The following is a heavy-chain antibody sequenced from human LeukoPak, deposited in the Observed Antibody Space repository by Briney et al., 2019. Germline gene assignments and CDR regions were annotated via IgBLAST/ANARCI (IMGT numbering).Heavy chain of an antibody. CDR3: ASPNYDYVWGSYYRGDRHRLDY. V-gene: IGHV1-2*02. D-gene: IGHD3-16*01. CDR2: INPNSGGT. CDR1: GYTFTGYY. Sequence: ASVKVSCKASGYTFTGYYMHWVRQAPGQGPEWMGWINPNSGGTNYAQKFQGRVTMTRDKSISTAYMELSRLRSDDTAVYYCASPNYDYVWGSYYRGDRHRLDYWGQGTLVTVSS. J-gene: IGHJ4*02.